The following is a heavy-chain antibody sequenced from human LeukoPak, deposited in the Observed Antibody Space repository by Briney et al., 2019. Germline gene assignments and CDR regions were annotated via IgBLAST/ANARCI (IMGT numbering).Heavy chain of an antibody. V-gene: IGHV4-31*03. J-gene: IGHJ4*02. D-gene: IGHD3-16*02. CDR3: ARGRGIMITFGGVIVPSFFDY. CDR2: IYYSGST. Sequence: PSQTLSLTCTVSGGSISSGGYYWSWIRQHPGKGLEWIGSIYYSGSTYYNPSLKSRLTISVDTSKNQFSLKLSSVTAADTAVYYCARGRGIMITFGGVIVPSFFDYWGQGTLVTVSS. CDR1: GGSISSGGYY.